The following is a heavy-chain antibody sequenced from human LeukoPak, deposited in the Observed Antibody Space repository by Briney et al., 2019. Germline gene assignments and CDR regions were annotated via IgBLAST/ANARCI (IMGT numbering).Heavy chain of an antibody. CDR3: ARGCYGDYRGYFDY. Sequence: GASVKVSCKASGYTFTSYDINWVRQATGQGLEWMGWMNPNSGNTGYAQKFQGRVIMTRNTSISTDYMELSSLRSEDTAVYYCARGCYGDYRGYFDYWGQGTLVTVSS. V-gene: IGHV1-8*01. CDR2: MNPNSGNT. D-gene: IGHD4-17*01. CDR1: GYTFTSYD. J-gene: IGHJ4*02.